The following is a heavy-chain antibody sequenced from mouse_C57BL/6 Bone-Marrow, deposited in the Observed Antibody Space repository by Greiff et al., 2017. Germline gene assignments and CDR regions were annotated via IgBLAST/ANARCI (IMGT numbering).Heavy chain of an antibody. CDR2: IDPANGNT. CDR1: GFNIKNTY. CDR3: SRAHFYDGYYWYFDY. Sequence: EVQLQQSVAELVRPGASVKLSCTASGFNIKNTYMHWVKQRPEQGLEWIGRIDPANGNTKYAPKFQGKATITADTSSNTAYLQLSSLTSEDTAIYYCSRAHFYDGYYWYFDYWGQGATLTVSS. V-gene: IGHV14-3*01. D-gene: IGHD2-3*01. J-gene: IGHJ2*01.